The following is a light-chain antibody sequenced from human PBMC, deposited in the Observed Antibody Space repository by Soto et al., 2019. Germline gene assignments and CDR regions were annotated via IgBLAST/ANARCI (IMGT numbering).Light chain of an antibody. Sequence: EIVMTQSPATLSVSPGERATLSCRASQSISSNLAWYQQKPGQAPRLLIYGASTRAAAIPARFSGSGSGTEFTLTISSLKSEDFAVYYCQHYSNWPPWTFGQGTKGEIK. CDR1: QSISSN. V-gene: IGKV3-15*01. J-gene: IGKJ1*01. CDR2: GAS. CDR3: QHYSNWPPWT.